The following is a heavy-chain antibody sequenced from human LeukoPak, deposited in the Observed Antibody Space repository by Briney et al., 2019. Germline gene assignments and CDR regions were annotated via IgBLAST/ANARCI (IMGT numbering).Heavy chain of an antibody. V-gene: IGHV3-21*01. D-gene: IGHD4-23*01. CDR2: ISSSSSYI. Sequence: GGSLRLSCAASGFTFSSYSMNWVRQAPGKGREWVSSISSSSSYIYYADSVKGRFTIFRDHAKNSLYLQMNSLRAEDNAVYYCARDGGGNSFDYWGQGTLVTVSS. CDR1: GFTFSSYS. J-gene: IGHJ4*02. CDR3: ARDGGGNSFDY.